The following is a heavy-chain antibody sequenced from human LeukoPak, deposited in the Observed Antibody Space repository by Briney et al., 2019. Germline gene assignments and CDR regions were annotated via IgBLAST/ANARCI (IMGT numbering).Heavy chain of an antibody. J-gene: IGHJ4*02. D-gene: IGHD3-9*01. CDR2: ISWNSGSI. V-gene: IGHV3-9*01. CDR1: GFTFDDYA. CDR3: ATSEDYDILTGYYGLDY. Sequence: GRSLRLSCAASGFTFDDYAMHWVRQAPGKGLEWVSGISWNSGSIGYADSVKGRFTISRDNAKNSLYLQMNSLRAEDTALYYSATSEDYDILTGYYGLDYWGQGTLVTVSS.